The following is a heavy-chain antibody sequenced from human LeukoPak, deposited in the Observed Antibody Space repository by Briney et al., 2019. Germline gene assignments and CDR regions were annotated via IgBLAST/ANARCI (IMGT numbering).Heavy chain of an antibody. V-gene: IGHV4-39*07. CDR3: ARDRDSSSFDY. Sequence: QPSETLSLTCTVSGGPISSSSYYWGWIRQPPGKGLEWIGSIYYSGSTYYNPSLKSRVTISVDTSKNQFSLKLSSVTAADTAVYYCARDRDSSSFDYWGQGTLVTVSS. CDR2: IYYSGST. CDR1: GGPISSSSYY. J-gene: IGHJ4*02. D-gene: IGHD6-6*01.